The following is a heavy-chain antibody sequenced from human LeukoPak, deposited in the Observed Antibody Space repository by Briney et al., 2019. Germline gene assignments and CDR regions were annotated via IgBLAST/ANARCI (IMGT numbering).Heavy chain of an antibody. CDR3: ASGDGLDY. J-gene: IGHJ4*02. D-gene: IGHD2-8*01. CDR1: GGSFSGYY. Sequence: KTSETLSLTCAVYGGSFSGYYWSWIRQPPGKGLEWIGEINHSGSTNYNPSLKSRVTISVDTSKNQFSLKLSSVTAADTAAYYCASGDGLDYWGQGTLVTVSS. CDR2: INHSGST. V-gene: IGHV4-34*01.